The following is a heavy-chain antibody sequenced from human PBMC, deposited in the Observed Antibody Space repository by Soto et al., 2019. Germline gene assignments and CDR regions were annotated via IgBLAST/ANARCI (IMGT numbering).Heavy chain of an antibody. Sequence: QVQLVESGGGVVQPGRSLRLSCAASGFTFSSYAMHWVRQAPVKGLEWVAVISYDGSNKYYADSVKGRFTISRDNSKNPMYLQMSSLRAEDTAVYYCARDQYGLDYWGQGTLATVSS. J-gene: IGHJ4*02. CDR3: ARDQYGLDY. V-gene: IGHV3-30-3*01. D-gene: IGHD4-17*01. CDR2: ISYDGSNK. CDR1: GFTFSSYA.